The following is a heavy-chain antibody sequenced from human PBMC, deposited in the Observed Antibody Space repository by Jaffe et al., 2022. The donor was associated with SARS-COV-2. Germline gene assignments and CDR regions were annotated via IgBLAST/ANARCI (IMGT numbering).Heavy chain of an antibody. Sequence: QVQLVESGGGVVQPGRSLRLSCAASGFTFSSYGMHWVRQAPGKGLEWVAVISYDGSNKYYADSVKGRFTISRDNSKNTLYLQMNSLRAEDTAVYYCAKDPFIVVVPAADIGDNRDDYWGQGTLVTVSS. V-gene: IGHV3-30*18. D-gene: IGHD2-2*01. J-gene: IGHJ4*02. CDR2: ISYDGSNK. CDR3: AKDPFIVVVPAADIGDNRDDY. CDR1: GFTFSSYG.